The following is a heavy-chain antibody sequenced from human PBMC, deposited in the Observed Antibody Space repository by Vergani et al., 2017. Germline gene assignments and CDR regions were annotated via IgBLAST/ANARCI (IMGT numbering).Heavy chain of an antibody. CDR3: AKEGVEKDAFVI. Sequence: EVQLVESGGGLVKPGGSLRLSCAASGFTFDDYAMHWVRQAPGKGLEWVSGISWNSGSIGYADSVKGRFTISRDNAKNSLYLQMNSLRAEDTTLYYCAKEGVEKDAFVIWGQGTMVTVSS. CDR2: ISWNSGSI. CDR1: GFTFDDYA. D-gene: IGHD3-3*01. J-gene: IGHJ3*02. V-gene: IGHV3-9*01.